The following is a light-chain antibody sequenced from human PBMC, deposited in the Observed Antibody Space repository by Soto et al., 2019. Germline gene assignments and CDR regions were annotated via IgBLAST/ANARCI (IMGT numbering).Light chain of an antibody. CDR3: HQRQSWPRT. V-gene: IGKV3-11*01. CDR2: LTS. Sequence: EIVLTQSPATLSAFPGDRVTLSCRASQALNTRLAWYQHKPGQAPRLLIYLTSNRAAGVPARFSAWGSETNFTLTISDVEPEDFALYYCHQRQSWPRTFGQGTKVAIK. J-gene: IGKJ1*01. CDR1: QALNTR.